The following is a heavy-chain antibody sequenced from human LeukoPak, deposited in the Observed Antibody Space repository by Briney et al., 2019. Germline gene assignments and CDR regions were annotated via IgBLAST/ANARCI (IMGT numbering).Heavy chain of an antibody. CDR1: GGSIGTNTYY. V-gene: IGHV4-39*07. CDR3: ARVSGWFGEPPNWFDP. CDR2: IYYSGST. Sequence: SETLSLTCTVSGGSIGTNTYYWGWIRQPPGKGLEWIGSIYYSGSTYYNPSLKSRVTISVDTSKNQFSLKLSSVTAADTAVYYCARVSGWFGEPPNWFDPWGRGTLVTVSS. D-gene: IGHD3-10*01. J-gene: IGHJ5*02.